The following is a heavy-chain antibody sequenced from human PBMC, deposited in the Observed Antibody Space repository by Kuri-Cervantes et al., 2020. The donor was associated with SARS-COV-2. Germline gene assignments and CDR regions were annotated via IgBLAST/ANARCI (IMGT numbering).Heavy chain of an antibody. J-gene: IGHJ3*02. V-gene: IGHV1-18*01. CDR3: ARDPGSITIFGVELGAFDI. CDR2: ISAYNGNT. D-gene: IGHD3-3*01. CDR1: GYTFTSYG. Sequence: GGSLRLSCKASGYTFTSYGISWVRQAPGQGLEWMGWISAYNGNTNYAQKLQGRVTMTTDTSTSTAYMELRSLRSDDTAVYYCARDPGSITIFGVELGAFDIWGQGTMVTVSS.